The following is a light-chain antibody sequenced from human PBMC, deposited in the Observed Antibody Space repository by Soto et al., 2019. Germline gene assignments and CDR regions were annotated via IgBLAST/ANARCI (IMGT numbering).Light chain of an antibody. CDR3: QQRYNWLT. V-gene: IGKV3-11*01. Sequence: IVLTQSPATLSLSPGERATLSCRARQTVSTYLSWYQHKPGQAPRLLIYGASNRATGIPARFSGSGSGTDFPITISSLEPEDSAVYYCQQRYNWLTFGGGTKVEIK. CDR2: GAS. J-gene: IGKJ4*01. CDR1: QTVSTY.